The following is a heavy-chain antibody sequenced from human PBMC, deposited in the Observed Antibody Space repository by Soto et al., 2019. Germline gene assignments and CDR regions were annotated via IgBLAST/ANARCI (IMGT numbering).Heavy chain of an antibody. J-gene: IGHJ6*02. D-gene: IGHD6-6*01. V-gene: IGHV6-1*01. CDR3: AREVGIAARPGAHYYYYGMDV. CDR2: TYYRSKWYN. Sequence: SQTLSLTCAISGDSVSSNSAAWNWIRQSPSRGLEWLGRTYYRSKWYNDYAVSVKSRITINPDTSKNQFSLQLNSVTPEDTAVYYCAREVGIAARPGAHYYYYGMDVWGQGTTVTVSS. CDR1: GDSVSSNSAA.